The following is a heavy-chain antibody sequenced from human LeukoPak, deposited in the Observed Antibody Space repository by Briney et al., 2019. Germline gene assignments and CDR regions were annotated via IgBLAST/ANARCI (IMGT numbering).Heavy chain of an antibody. CDR1: GFTFSSYG. V-gene: IGHV3-30*02. CDR2: IRYDGSNK. D-gene: IGHD5-18*01. J-gene: IGHJ4*02. CDR3: AKGTPVDTVMGH. Sequence: GGSLRLSCAASGFTFSSYGMHWVRQAPGKGLEWVAFIRYDGSNKYYADSVKGRFTISRDNSKNTLYLQMNSLRAEDTAVYYCAKGTPVDTVMGHWGQGTLVTVSS.